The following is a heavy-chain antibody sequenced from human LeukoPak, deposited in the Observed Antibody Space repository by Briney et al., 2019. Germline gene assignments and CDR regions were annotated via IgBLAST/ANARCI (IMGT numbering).Heavy chain of an antibody. D-gene: IGHD3-10*01. CDR3: ARSLGGYYGSGSYYYYGMDV. J-gene: IGHJ6*02. V-gene: IGHV3-33*01. CDR1: GFTFSSYG. CDR2: IWYDGSNK. Sequence: PGRSLRLSCAASGFTFSSYGMHWVRQAPGKGLEWVAVIWYDGSNKYYADSVKGRFTISRDNSKNTLYLQMNSLRAEDTAVYYCARSLGGYYGSGSYYYYGMDVWGQGTTVTVSS.